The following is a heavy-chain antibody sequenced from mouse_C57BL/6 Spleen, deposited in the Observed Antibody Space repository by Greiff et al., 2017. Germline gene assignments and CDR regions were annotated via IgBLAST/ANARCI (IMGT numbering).Heavy chain of an antibody. D-gene: IGHD3-1*01. CDR2: IDPETGGT. Sequence: VQLQQSGAELVRPGASVTLSCKASGYTFTDYEMHWVKQTPVHGLEWIGAIDPETGGTAYNQKFKGKAILTADKSSSTAYMGLRSLTSEDSAVYYCTRSGGDYWGQGTTLTVSS. CDR1: GYTFTDYE. CDR3: TRSGGDY. J-gene: IGHJ2*01. V-gene: IGHV1-15*01.